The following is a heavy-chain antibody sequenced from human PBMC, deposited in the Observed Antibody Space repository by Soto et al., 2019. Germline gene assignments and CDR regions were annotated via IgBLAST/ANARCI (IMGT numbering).Heavy chain of an antibody. D-gene: IGHD2-15*01. CDR1: GFTFSSYA. J-gene: IGHJ6*02. Sequence: GGSLRLSCAASGFTFSSYAMHWVRQAPGKGLEWVAVISYDGSNKYYADSVKGRFTISRDNSKNTLYLQMNSLRAEGTAVYYCVYCSGGRPVYGMNVCGQGTKVT. CDR2: ISYDGSNK. V-gene: IGHV3-30-3*01. CDR3: VYCSGGRPVYGMNV.